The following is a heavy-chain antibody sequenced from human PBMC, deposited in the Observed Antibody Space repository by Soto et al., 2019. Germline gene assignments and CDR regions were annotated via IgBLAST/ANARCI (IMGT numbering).Heavy chain of an antibody. CDR1: GGSFSGYY. V-gene: IGHV4-34*01. Sequence: PSETLSLTCAVYGGSFSGYYWSWIRQPPGKGLEWIGEINHSGSTNYNPSLKSRVTISVDTSKSQFSLKLSSVTAADTAVYYCARRKTKQSSGGSCYSCHFDYWGQGTPVTVSS. CDR3: ARRKTKQSSGGSCYSCHFDY. J-gene: IGHJ4*02. D-gene: IGHD2-15*01. CDR2: INHSGST.